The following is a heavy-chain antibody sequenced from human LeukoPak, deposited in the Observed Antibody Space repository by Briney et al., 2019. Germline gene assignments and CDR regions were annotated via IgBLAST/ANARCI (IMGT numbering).Heavy chain of an antibody. CDR2: IYYSGST. CDR3: ARGEMATVEDAFDI. V-gene: IGHV4-59*11. J-gene: IGHJ3*02. CDR1: GESISSHY. Sequence: PSETLSLTCNVSGESISSHYWSWIRQSPGKGLEWIGYIYYSGSTNYNPSLKSRVTISVDTSKNQFSLKLSSVTAADTAVYYCARGEMATVEDAFDIWGQGTMVTVSS. D-gene: IGHD5-24*01.